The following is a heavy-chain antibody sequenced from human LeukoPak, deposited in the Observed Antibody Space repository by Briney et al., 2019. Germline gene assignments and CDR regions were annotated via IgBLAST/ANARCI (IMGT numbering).Heavy chain of an antibody. J-gene: IGHJ4*02. CDR1: GFTFSMYP. D-gene: IGHD5-12*01. Sequence: QAGGSLRLSCAASGFTFSMYPMHWVRQAPGKGLEYVAAISGNGVGTYYSSSVKDRFTISRDNSKNTLSLQMGSLKTEDTAVYFCARRGSGYDYWGQGTLVTVSS. V-gene: IGHV3-64*01. CDR3: ARRGSGYDY. CDR2: ISGNGVGT.